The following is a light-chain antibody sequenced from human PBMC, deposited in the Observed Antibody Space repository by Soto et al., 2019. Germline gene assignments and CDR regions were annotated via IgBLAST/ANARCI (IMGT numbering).Light chain of an antibody. J-gene: IGKJ5*01. Sequence: EIVLTQSPATLSLSPGERATLSCRASQSVGSDLAWYQQKPGQAPRLLIYDASNRATGIPARFSGGGSGTDFTLTISSLEPEDFAVYYCQQRYNWLITFGQGTRLEIK. V-gene: IGKV3-11*01. CDR1: QSVGSD. CDR3: QQRYNWLIT. CDR2: DAS.